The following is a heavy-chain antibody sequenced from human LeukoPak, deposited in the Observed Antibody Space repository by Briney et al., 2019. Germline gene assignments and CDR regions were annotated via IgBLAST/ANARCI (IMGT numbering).Heavy chain of an antibody. J-gene: IGHJ4*02. V-gene: IGHV4-34*01. CDR2: INHSGST. CDR3: ASTLAVNYFDY. D-gene: IGHD2/OR15-2a*01. CDR1: GGSFSDYY. Sequence: SETLSLTCAVSGGSFSDYYWTWIRQPPGKGLEWIGEINHSGSTNYNSSLQSRVTISVDTSKNQFSLKLNSVTAADTAVYYCASTLAVNYFDYWGQGTLVTVSS.